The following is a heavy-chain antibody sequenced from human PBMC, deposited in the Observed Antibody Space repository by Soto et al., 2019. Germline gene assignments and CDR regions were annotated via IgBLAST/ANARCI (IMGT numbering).Heavy chain of an antibody. Sequence: SLRLSCAASGFIVSSYNLNWVRQAAGKGLEWVSYISSSGNTIYYSDSVKGRFTFSRDNGKNSLFLQMNSLREEDTAVYYCARDRGVGTPDSFDIWGQGTMVTVSS. CDR3: ARDRGVGTPDSFDI. V-gene: IGHV3-48*02. CDR2: ISSSGNTI. D-gene: IGHD3-3*01. J-gene: IGHJ3*02. CDR1: GFIVSSYN.